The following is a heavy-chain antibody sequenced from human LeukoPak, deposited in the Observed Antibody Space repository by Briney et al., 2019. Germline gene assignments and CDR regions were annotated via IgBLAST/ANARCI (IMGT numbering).Heavy chain of an antibody. J-gene: IGHJ3*02. CDR2: IKQDGSEK. V-gene: IGHV3-7*01. D-gene: IGHD3-10*01. CDR1: GFTFSSYW. CDR3: ARYTRQLLWFGRSSRGAFDI. Sequence: GGSLRLSCAASGFTFSSYWMSWVRQAPGKGLEWVANIKQDGSEKYYVDSVKGRFTISRDNAKNSLYLQMNSLRAEDTAVYYCARYTRQLLWFGRSSRGAFDIWGQGTMVTVSS.